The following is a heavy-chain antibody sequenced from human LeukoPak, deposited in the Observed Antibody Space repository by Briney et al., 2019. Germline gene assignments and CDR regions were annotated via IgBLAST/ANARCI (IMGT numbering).Heavy chain of an antibody. J-gene: IGHJ4*02. CDR1: GFTFSNYW. Sequence: GGSLRLSCAASGFTFSNYWIHWVRQAPGKGLVWVSRIDNAGSITTYADSVKGRFPISRDNAKDSLYLQMSSLRAEDTAVYYCARAHYYFGSRHPYYFDSWGQGTLVTVSS. D-gene: IGHD3-10*01. CDR3: ARAHYYFGSRHPYYFDS. CDR2: IDNAGSIT. V-gene: IGHV3-74*03.